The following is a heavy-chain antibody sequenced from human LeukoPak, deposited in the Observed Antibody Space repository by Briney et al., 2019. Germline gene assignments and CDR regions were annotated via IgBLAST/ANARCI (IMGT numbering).Heavy chain of an antibody. D-gene: IGHD1-26*01. J-gene: IGHJ4*02. CDR2: ITSGSSHI. CDR3: ARDLLGWELHYFDY. CDR1: GFTFSSYG. V-gene: IGHV3-21*01. Sequence: GGSLRLSCAASGFTFSSYGMNWVRQAPGKGLEWVSSITSGSSHIYYADSVKGRFTISRDNAKSSLYLQMNSLRAEDTAVYYCARDLLGWELHYFDYWGQGTLVTVSS.